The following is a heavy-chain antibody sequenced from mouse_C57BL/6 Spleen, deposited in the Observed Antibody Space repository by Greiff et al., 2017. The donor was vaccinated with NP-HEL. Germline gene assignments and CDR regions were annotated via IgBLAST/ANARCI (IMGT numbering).Heavy chain of an antibody. Sequence: EVMLVESGGGLVKPGGSLKLSCAASGFTFSSYAMSWVRQTPEKRLEWVATISAGGSYTYYPDNVKGRFTISRDNAKNNLDLQMSHLKSEDTAMYYCARDGYFDVWGTGTTVTVSS. CDR3: ARDGYFDV. V-gene: IGHV5-4*01. CDR1: GFTFSSYA. J-gene: IGHJ1*03. CDR2: ISAGGSYT.